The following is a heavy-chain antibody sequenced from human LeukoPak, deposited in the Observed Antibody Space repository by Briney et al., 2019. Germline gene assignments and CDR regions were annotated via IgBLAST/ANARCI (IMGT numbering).Heavy chain of an antibody. CDR3: ARTDLLDGFDI. CDR1: GYSFTSYL. J-gene: IGHJ3*02. CDR2: ISGHNGNT. V-gene: IGHV1-18*01. Sequence: AAVKVSCKASGYSFTSYLISWVRQVPGQGLEWMGWISGHNGNTDYAQKFKDRVTLTTDTSSSTAYMELRSLTSDDTAVYFCARTDLLDGFDIWGQGTMVTVSS.